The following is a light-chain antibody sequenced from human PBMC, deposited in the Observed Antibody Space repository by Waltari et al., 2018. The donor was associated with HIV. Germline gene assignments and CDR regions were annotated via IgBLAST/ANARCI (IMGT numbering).Light chain of an antibody. J-gene: IGLJ2*01. V-gene: IGLV3-1*01. Sequence: SYELTQPPSVSVSPGQTASLPCSGDKLGDKYACWYQPKPGQAPVLVIYQESKRPSGIPERFSGSNSGNTATLTISGTQAMDEADYYCQAWDSSTVVFGGGTKLTVL. CDR1: KLGDKY. CDR2: QES. CDR3: QAWDSSTVV.